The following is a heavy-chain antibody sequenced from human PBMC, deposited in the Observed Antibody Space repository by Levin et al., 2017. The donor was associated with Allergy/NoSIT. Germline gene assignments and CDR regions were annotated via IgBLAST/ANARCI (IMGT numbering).Heavy chain of an antibody. D-gene: IGHD2-15*01. J-gene: IGHJ3*01. CDR1: GFQFSLYG. CDR3: AKRGYCSGNTCQSHDAIDV. CDR2: IVFDGNDQ. Sequence: PGGSLRLSCAASGFQFSLYGMHWVRQAPGKGLEWVALIVFDGNDQYYADSVKGRFTISRDNSKNTLYLQMSSLRENDTAIYYCAKRGYCSGNTCQSHDAIDVWGQGTLVMVFS. V-gene: IGHV3-30*18.